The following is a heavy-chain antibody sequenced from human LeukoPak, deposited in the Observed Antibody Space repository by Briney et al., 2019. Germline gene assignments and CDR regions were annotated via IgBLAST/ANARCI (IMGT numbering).Heavy chain of an antibody. CDR2: INHRGST. V-gene: IGHV4-34*01. J-gene: IGHJ5*02. D-gene: IGHD3-22*01. Sequence: SETLSLTCAVYGGSFSGYFWSWIRQPPGKGLEWIGEINHRGSTNYNPSLRSRVTISVDTSKNQFSLRLSSVTAADTAVYYCARQVIVISSWFDPWGQGTLVTVSS. CDR3: ARQVIVISSWFDP. CDR1: GGSFSGYF.